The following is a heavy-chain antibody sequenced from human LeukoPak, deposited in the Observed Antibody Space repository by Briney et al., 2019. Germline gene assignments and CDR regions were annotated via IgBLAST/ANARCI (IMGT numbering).Heavy chain of an antibody. CDR2: INHSGST. V-gene: IGHV4-34*01. J-gene: IGHJ5*02. CDR3: ARGGYYGSGNDFRFDP. CDR1: GGSFSGYY. Sequence: SETLSLTCAVYGGSFSGYYWSWIRQPPGKGLEWIGEINHSGSTNYNPSLKSRVTVSVDTSKNQFSLKLSSVTAADTAVYYCARGGYYGSGNDFRFDPWGQGTLVTVSS. D-gene: IGHD3-10*01.